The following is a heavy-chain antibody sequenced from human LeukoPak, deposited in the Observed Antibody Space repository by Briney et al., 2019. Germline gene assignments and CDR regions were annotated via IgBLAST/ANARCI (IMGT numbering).Heavy chain of an antibody. CDR1: GGSISSSDSY. V-gene: IGHV4-39*01. J-gene: IGHJ5*02. Sequence: SETLSLTCTVSGGSISSSDSYWGWIRQPPGKGLVWIGSMYYSGSTYYNPSLKSRVTISVDTSKDQFSLKLNSVTAADTAVYYCARHPPRDCSSSSCYKRWFDPWGQGTLVTVS. D-gene: IGHD2-2*02. CDR3: ARHPPRDCSSSSCYKRWFDP. CDR2: MYYSGST.